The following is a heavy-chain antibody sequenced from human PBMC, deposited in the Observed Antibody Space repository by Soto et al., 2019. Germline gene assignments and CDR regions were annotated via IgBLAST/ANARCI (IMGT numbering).Heavy chain of an antibody. J-gene: IGHJ6*02. CDR3: ARDPCGGDCYSPYYYGMDV. Sequence: EVQLVESGGGLVQPGGSLRLSCAASGFTVSSNYMSWVRQAPGKGLEWVSVIYSGGSTYYADSVKGRFTISRDNSKNTLYLQMNSLRAEDTAVYYCARDPCGGDCYSPYYYGMDVWGQGTTVTVSS. V-gene: IGHV3-66*01. CDR2: IYSGGST. CDR1: GFTVSSNY. D-gene: IGHD2-21*02.